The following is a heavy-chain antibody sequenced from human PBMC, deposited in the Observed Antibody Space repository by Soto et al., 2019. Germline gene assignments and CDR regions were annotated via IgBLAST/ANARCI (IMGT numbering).Heavy chain of an antibody. CDR1: GYNFTNFD. CDR2: TNPSSGET. CDR3: ARLAEYCNGIKCYSNFDF. V-gene: IGHV1-8*01. J-gene: IGHJ4*01. D-gene: IGHD2-15*01. Sequence: ASVKVSCKTSGYNFTNFDINWVRQAPGRGLVWMGWTNPSSGETGSAQNFQGRVTMTRDISTRTFFMQLTSLRSEDTAIYYCARLAEYCNGIKCYSNFDFWGRGTQVTVSS.